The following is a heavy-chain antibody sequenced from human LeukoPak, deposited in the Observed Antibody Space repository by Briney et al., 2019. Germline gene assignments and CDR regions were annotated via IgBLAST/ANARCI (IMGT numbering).Heavy chain of an antibody. D-gene: IGHD6-19*01. CDR1: GGSISSSW. J-gene: IGHJ4*02. V-gene: IGHV4-4*02. Sequence: SETLSLTCAVSGGSISSSWWSWVRQPPGKGLEWIGKIFHSGSTNYNPSLKSRVTISVDKSKNHFSLELTSVTAADTAVYYCTCHSGWSGPSEWGQGTLVIVSS. CDR2: IFHSGST. CDR3: TCHSGWSGPSE.